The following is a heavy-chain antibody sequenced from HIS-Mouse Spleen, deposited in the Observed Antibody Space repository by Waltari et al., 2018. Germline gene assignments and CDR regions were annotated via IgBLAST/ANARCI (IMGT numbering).Heavy chain of an antibody. CDR3: ARGGIAARPKAFDI. Sequence: QVQLVESGGGVVQPGRSLGLPCAASGFPFRSYCMHWVRQAPGKGLEWVAVISYDGSNKYYADSVKGRFTISRDNSKNTLYLQMNSLRAEDTAVYYCARGGIAARPKAFDIWGQGTMVTVSS. CDR2: ISYDGSNK. D-gene: IGHD6-6*01. CDR1: GFPFRSYC. V-gene: IGHV3-30*03. J-gene: IGHJ3*02.